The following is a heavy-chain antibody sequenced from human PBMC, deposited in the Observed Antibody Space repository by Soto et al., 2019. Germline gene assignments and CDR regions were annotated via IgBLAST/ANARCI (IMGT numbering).Heavy chain of an antibody. CDR3: VRDKRDLRFLEWSYYFDY. V-gene: IGHV3-30-3*01. CDR1: GFTFSSCA. D-gene: IGHD3-3*01. Sequence: QVQLVESGGGVVQPGRSLRLSCAASGFTFSSCAMHWVRQAPGKGLEWVAVISYDGSNKYYADSVKGRFTVSRDNSKNTLYLQVNSLRAEDTAVYYCVRDKRDLRFLEWSYYFDYWGQGTLVTVSS. J-gene: IGHJ4*02. CDR2: ISYDGSNK.